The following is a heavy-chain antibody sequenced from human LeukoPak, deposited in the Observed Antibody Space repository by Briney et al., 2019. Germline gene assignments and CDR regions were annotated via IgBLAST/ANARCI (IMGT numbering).Heavy chain of an antibody. CDR1: GFTFSSYA. J-gene: IGHJ4*02. CDR2: ISGSGGST. CDR3: TTDFNDFCSGYFDY. Sequence: GGSLRLSCAASGFTFSSYAMSWVRQAPGKGLEWVSAISGSGGSTYYADSVKGRFTISRDNSKNTLYLQMNSLRAEDTAVYYCTTDFNDFCSGYFDYWGQGTPVTVSS. V-gene: IGHV3-23*01. D-gene: IGHD3-3*01.